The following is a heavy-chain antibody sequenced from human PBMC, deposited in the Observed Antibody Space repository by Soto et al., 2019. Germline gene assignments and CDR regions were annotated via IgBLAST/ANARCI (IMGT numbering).Heavy chain of an antibody. D-gene: IGHD3-10*01. Sequence: EVQLVESGGGLVQPGGSLRLSCAASGFTFSDHYMDWVRQAPGKGLEWVGLIRDKANSYTTEYAASVRGRFTISGDESKNSVYLQMTSLKTADTAVYYCARRPGSGRAVDYWGQGTLVTVSS. CDR1: GFTFSDHY. J-gene: IGHJ4*02. V-gene: IGHV3-72*01. CDR2: IRDKANSYTT. CDR3: ARRPGSGRAVDY.